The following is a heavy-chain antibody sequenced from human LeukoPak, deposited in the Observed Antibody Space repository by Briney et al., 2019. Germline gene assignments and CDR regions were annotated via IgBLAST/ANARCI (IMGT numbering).Heavy chain of an antibody. CDR2: IIPIFGTA. Sequence: AASVKVSCKASGGTFSSFGISWVRQAPGQGLEWMGGIIPIFGTANYAQKFQGRVTITADESTSTAYMELSSLRSEDTAVYYCARDSPNWNYLDYWGQGTLVTVSS. CDR1: GGTFSSFG. V-gene: IGHV1-69*13. J-gene: IGHJ4*02. CDR3: ARDSPNWNYLDY. D-gene: IGHD1-20*01.